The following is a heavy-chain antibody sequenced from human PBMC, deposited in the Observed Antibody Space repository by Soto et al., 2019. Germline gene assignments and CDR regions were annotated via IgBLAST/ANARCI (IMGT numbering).Heavy chain of an antibody. CDR3: ARDKGRQQLGGNYYYILDV. CDR1: GGTFSTSA. D-gene: IGHD3-3*02. Sequence: QVQLVQSGAEVKKPGSSVKVSCKASGGTFSTSAISWVRQAPGQGLEWVGGIMPVFATPDYAQKFQGRVTISADESTTTAYLELTSLRTDDTAVYYRARDKGRQQLGGNYYYILDVWGQGTAIIVSS. V-gene: IGHV1-69*12. J-gene: IGHJ6*02. CDR2: IMPVFATP.